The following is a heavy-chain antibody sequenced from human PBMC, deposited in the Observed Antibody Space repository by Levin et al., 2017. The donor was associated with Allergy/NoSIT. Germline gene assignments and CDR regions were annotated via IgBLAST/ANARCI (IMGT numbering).Heavy chain of an antibody. CDR1: GGSFSGYY. Sequence: SETLSLTCAVYGGSFSGYYWSWIRQPPGKGLEWIGEINHSGSTNYNPSLKSRVTISVDTSKNQFSLKLSSVTAADTAVYYCARGVRFCSGGSCYPPLNYYYYGMDVWGQGTTVTVSS. CDR3: ARGVRFCSGGSCYPPLNYYYYGMDV. CDR2: INHSGST. D-gene: IGHD2-15*01. J-gene: IGHJ6*02. V-gene: IGHV4-34*01.